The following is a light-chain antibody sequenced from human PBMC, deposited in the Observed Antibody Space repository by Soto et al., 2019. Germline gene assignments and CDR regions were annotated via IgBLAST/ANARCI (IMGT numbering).Light chain of an antibody. CDR3: QQLNSYPRAT. Sequence: DIQLPQSPSFLSASVGDRVTITCRASQGISSYLAWYQQKPGKAPKLLIYAASTLQSGFPSRFSGSGSGTEFTLTISSLQPEDFATYYCQQLNSYPRATFGGGTKVEIK. V-gene: IGKV1-9*01. J-gene: IGKJ4*01. CDR1: QGISSY. CDR2: AAS.